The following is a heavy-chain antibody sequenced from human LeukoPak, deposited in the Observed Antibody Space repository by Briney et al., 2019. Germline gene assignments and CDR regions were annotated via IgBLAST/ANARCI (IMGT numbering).Heavy chain of an antibody. Sequence: GSLRLSCAASGFTFSNYGMHWIRQPPGKSLEWVGEISPSGNTQYNPSLKSRVTISLDASKSQFYLKLNSVTAADTAVYYCARRVRSADYRLDYWGQGTLVTVSS. CDR2: ISPSGNT. V-gene: IGHV4-34*01. CDR3: ARRVRSADYRLDY. CDR1: GFTFSNYG. J-gene: IGHJ4*02. D-gene: IGHD4-11*01.